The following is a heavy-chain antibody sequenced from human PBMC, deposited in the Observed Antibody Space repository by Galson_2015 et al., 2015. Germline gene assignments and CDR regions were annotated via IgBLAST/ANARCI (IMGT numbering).Heavy chain of an antibody. CDR2: IRSKANSYAT. CDR3: AKGWVYSGSYHLVD. D-gene: IGHD1-26*01. Sequence: SLRLSCAASGFTFSGSALHWVRQASGKGLEWVGRIRSKANSYATAYAASVKGRFTISRDDSKNTAYLQMNSLKTEDTAVYYCAKGWVYSGSYHLVDWGQGTLVTVSS. CDR1: GFTFSGSA. V-gene: IGHV3-73*01. J-gene: IGHJ4*02.